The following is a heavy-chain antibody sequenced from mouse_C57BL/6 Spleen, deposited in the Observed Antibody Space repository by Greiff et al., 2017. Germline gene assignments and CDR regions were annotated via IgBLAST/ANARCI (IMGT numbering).Heavy chain of an antibody. CDR2: IWSGGST. J-gene: IGHJ4*01. CDR3: ARKDGSSYYYYAMDY. V-gene: IGHV2-2*01. D-gene: IGHD1-1*01. Sequence: VMLKQSGPGLVQPSQSLSITCTVSGFSLTSYGVHWVRQSPGKGLEWLGVIWSGGSTDYNAAFISRLSISKDNSKSQVFFKMNSLQADDTAIYYCARKDGSSYYYYAMDYWGQGTSVTVSS. CDR1: GFSLTSYG.